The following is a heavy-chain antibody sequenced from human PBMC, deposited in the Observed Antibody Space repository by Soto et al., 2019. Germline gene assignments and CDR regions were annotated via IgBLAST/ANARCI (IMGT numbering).Heavy chain of an antibody. CDR3: ARGVGLYSNYDY. D-gene: IGHD2-2*02. Sequence: QVQLVQSGAEVKKPGASVKVSCKASGYTFTSYAMHWVRQAPGQRLEWMGWITAGNGHTKYSQKFQGRDTITRDTSALTAYLELSSLRSEDTAVYYCARGVGLYSNYDYWGQGTLVIVSS. CDR2: ITAGNGHT. J-gene: IGHJ4*02. V-gene: IGHV1-3*01. CDR1: GYTFTSYA.